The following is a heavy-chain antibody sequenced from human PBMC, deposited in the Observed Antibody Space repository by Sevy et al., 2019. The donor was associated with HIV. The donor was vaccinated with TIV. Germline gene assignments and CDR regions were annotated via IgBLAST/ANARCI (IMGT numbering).Heavy chain of an antibody. J-gene: IGHJ3*02. CDR1: GFTFSDYY. D-gene: IGHD2-2*01. CDR3: ARVGCGISSCPKGDAFDI. V-gene: IGHV3-11*06. CDR2: ISGSSSYT. Sequence: GGSLRLSCAASGFTFSDYYINWIRQAPGKGLEWVSYISGSSSYTNYADSVKGRFTISRDNAKNSLYLQMNSLRAEDTAVYYCARVGCGISSCPKGDAFDIWGQGTMVTVSS.